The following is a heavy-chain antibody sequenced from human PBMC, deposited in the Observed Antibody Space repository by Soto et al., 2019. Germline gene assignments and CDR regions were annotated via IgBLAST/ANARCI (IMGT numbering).Heavy chain of an antibody. CDR1: GFTFSRYE. V-gene: IGHV3-48*03. J-gene: IGHJ5*01. Sequence: PGGSLRLSCAASGFTFSRYEMNWVRQAPGKGLEWVSYITSSGSTIYYADSVKGRFTISRDNAKNSLYLQMNSLRAEDTAVYYCARQWSKWFDPWGQGTLVTVSS. CDR3: ARQWSKWFDP. D-gene: IGHD2-8*01. CDR2: ITSSGSTI.